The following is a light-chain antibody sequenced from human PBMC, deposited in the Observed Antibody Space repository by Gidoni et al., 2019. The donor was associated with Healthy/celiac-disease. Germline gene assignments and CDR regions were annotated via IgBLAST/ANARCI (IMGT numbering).Light chain of an antibody. CDR2: GAS. J-gene: IGKJ1*01. CDR1: QSVSSN. CDR3: QQYNNWPRT. Sequence: EILMTHSPATLSVSPGERGTLSCRASQSVSSNLPWYQQKPGQAPRLLIYGASTRPTGIPARFSGSGSGTEFTLTISSLQSEDFAVYYCQQYNNWPRTFGQGTKVEIK. V-gene: IGKV3-15*01.